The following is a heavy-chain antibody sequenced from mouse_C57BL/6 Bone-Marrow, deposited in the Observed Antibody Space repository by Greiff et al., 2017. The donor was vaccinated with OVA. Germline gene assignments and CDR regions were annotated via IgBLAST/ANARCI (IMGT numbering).Heavy chain of an antibody. V-gene: IGHV1-69*01. Sequence: QVQLQQPGAELVMPGASVKLSCKASGYTFTSYWMHWVKQRPGQGLEWIGEIDPSDSYTNYNQKFKGKSTLTVDKSSSTDYMQLSSLTSEDSAVYYCAREGYYSNFYFDDWGQGTTLTVSS. J-gene: IGHJ2*01. CDR3: AREGYYSNFYFDD. D-gene: IGHD2-5*01. CDR1: GYTFTSYW. CDR2: IDPSDSYT.